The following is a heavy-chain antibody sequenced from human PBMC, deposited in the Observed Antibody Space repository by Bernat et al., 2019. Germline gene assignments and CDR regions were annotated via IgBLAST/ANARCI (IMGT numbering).Heavy chain of an antibody. D-gene: IGHD3-22*01. CDR2: IVVGSGNT. V-gene: IGHV1-58*02. CDR3: AADRYYDSSGIFDY. J-gene: IGHJ4*02. CDR1: GFTFTSSA. Sequence: QLVQSGAEVKKPGASVKVSCKASGFTFTSSAMQWVRQARGQRLEWIGWIVVGSGNTNYAQKFQERVTITRDMSTSTAYMELSSLRSEDTAVYYCAADRYYDSSGIFDYWGQGTLVTVSS.